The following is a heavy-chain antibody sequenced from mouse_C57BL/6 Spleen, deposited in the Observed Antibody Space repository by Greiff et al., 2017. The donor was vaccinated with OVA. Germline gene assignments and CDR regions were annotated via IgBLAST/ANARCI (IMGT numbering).Heavy chain of an antibody. CDR1: GFTFSSYT. CDR3: ARIYGNYGGYFDV. CDR2: ISGGGGNN. V-gene: IGHV5-9*01. Sequence: EVQLVESGGGLVKPGGSLKLSCAASGFTFSSYTMSWVRQTPEKRLEWVATISGGGGNNYYPDSVKGRFTISRDNAKNTLYLQMSSLRSEDTALYYCARIYGNYGGYFDVWGTGTTVTVSS. J-gene: IGHJ1*03. D-gene: IGHD2-1*01.